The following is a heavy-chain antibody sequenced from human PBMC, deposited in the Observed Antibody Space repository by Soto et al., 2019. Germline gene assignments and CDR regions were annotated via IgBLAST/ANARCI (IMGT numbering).Heavy chain of an antibody. Sequence: RRLSCAASGFTFSSYGMHWVRQAPGKGLEWVAVISYDGSNKYYADSVKGRFTISRDNSKNTLYLQMNSLRAEDTAVYYCAKDHAMYSSSWYYFDYWGQGTLVTVSS. CDR2: ISYDGSNK. J-gene: IGHJ4*02. D-gene: IGHD6-13*01. CDR1: GFTFSSYG. CDR3: AKDHAMYSSSWYYFDY. V-gene: IGHV3-30*18.